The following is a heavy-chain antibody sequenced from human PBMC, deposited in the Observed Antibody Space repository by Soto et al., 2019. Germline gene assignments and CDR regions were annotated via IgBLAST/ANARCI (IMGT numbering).Heavy chain of an antibody. Sequence: LSLTCNLSGGSIYTYYLNWIRQSPGKGLEGAGDTSDGGSTNDNPSLKGRGKISVDTSKKQVSLKLSSVTAAYTARYFCAGYCSSSIGHEDHFFALEVWGQGTTVTVSS. CDR3: AGYCSSSIGHEDHFFALEV. CDR2: TSDGGST. CDR1: GGSIYTYY. J-gene: IGHJ6*02. D-gene: IGHD2-2*01. V-gene: IGHV4-59*01.